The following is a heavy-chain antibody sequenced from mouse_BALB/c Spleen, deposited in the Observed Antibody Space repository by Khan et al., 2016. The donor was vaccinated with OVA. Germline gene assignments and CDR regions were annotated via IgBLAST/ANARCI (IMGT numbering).Heavy chain of an antibody. J-gene: IGHJ2*01. CDR3: SRDRIDY. V-gene: IGHV1-7*01. Sequence: QVQLQQSGAELAKPGASVKMSCTASGYTFTSYWMHWIKQRPGQGLEWIGYINPTSGYTDYNQNFEDKATLTADKSSSTAYMQLSSLTSDDSAVYYCSRDRIDYWGQGTALTVSS. CDR2: INPTSGYT. CDR1: GYTFTSYW.